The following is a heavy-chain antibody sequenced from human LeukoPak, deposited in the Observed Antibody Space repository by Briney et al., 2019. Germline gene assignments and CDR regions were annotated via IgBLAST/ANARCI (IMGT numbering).Heavy chain of an antibody. CDR1: GFTFSSYA. CDR3: AKVPLLWFGELSGISWFDP. V-gene: IGHV3-23*01. D-gene: IGHD3-10*01. J-gene: IGHJ5*02. Sequence: GGSLRLSCAASGFTFSSYAMSWVRQAPGKGLEWGSAISGSGGSTYYADSVKGRFPISRDNSKNTLYLQMNRLRAEDTAVYYCAKVPLLWFGELSGISWFDPWGQGTLVTVSS. CDR2: ISGSGGST.